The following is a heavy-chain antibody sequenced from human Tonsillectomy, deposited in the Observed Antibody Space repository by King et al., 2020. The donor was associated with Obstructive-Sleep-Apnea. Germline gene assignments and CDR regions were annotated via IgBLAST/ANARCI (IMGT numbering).Heavy chain of an antibody. V-gene: IGHV2-5*02. J-gene: IGHJ4*02. CDR2: IYWDDDK. CDR1: GFSLSTSGVG. CDR3: AHSHSSGWKKYSFDY. D-gene: IGHD6-19*01. Sequence: TLKESGPTLVKPTQTLTLTCTFSGFSLSTSGVGVGWIRQPPGEALEWLALIYWDDDKRYSPSLKNRLTITKDTPKKQVVLTMTNMDPGDTATYYCAHSHSSGWKKYSFDYWGQGTLVTVSS.